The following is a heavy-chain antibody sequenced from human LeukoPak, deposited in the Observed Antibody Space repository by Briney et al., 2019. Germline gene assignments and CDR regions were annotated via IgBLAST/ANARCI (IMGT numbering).Heavy chain of an antibody. V-gene: IGHV1-8*01. J-gene: IGHJ4*02. D-gene: IGHD2-2*02. CDR1: GYTFTSYD. Sequence: ASVKVSCKASGYTFTSYDINWVRQATGQGLEWMGWMNPNSGNTGYAQKFQGRVTMTRNTSISTAYMELSSLRSEDTAVYYCAKQTLYCSSTSCYSPFDYWGQGTLATVSS. CDR3: AKQTLYCSSTSCYSPFDY. CDR2: MNPNSGNT.